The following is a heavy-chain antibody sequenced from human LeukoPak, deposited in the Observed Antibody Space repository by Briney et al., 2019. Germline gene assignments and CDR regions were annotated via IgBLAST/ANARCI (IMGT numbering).Heavy chain of an antibody. V-gene: IGHV4-38-2*02. D-gene: IGHD1-26*01. CDR1: GYSISSGYY. CDR3: ARTETGVGATDY. CDR2: IYYSGST. J-gene: IGHJ4*02. Sequence: SETLSLTCTVSGYSISSGYYWGWIRQPPGKGLEWIGSIYYSGSTYYNPSLKSRVTISVDTSKNQFSLKLNSVTAADTAVYYCARTETGVGATDYWGQGTLVTVSS.